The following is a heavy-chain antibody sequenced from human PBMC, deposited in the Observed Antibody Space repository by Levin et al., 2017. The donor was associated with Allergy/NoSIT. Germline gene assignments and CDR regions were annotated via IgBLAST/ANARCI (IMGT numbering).Heavy chain of an antibody. CDR3: AASISLVRGIPKNYLDY. CDR1: GYTFSKFG. Sequence: ASVKVSCKTSGYTFSKFGFNWVRQAPGQGLEWMGWISAHNGNTIYAQKDQGRVTMTTDTSTSTAYMELRRLRSDDTAVYYCAASISLVRGIPKNYLDYWGQGTLVTVSS. J-gene: IGHJ4*02. V-gene: IGHV1-18*01. D-gene: IGHD3-10*01. CDR2: ISAHNGNT.